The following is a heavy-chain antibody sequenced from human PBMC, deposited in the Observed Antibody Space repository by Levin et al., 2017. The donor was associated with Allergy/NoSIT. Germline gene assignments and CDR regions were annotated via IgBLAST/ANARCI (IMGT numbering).Heavy chain of an antibody. V-gene: IGHV1-46*01. CDR1: GYTFTSYY. CDR3: ARDGGRIGYCSSTSCSNFDY. D-gene: IGHD2-2*01. J-gene: IGHJ4*02. Sequence: GESLKISCKASGYTFTSYYMHWVRQAPGQGLEWMGIINPSGGSTSYAQKFQGRVTMTRDTSTSTVYMELSSLRSEDTAVYYCARDGGRIGYCSSTSCSNFDYWGQGTLVTVSS. CDR2: INPSGGST.